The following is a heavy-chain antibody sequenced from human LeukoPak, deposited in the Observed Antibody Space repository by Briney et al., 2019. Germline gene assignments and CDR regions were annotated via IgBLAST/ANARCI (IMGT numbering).Heavy chain of an antibody. V-gene: IGHV4-34*01. D-gene: IGHD4-23*01. CDR2: INHSGSP. Sequence: PSETLSLTCAVYGGSFSGYYWSWIRQPPGKGLEWIGEINHSGSPNYNPSLKSRVTISVDTSKRQFSLKLSSVTATDTAVYFCARHSSMTTVVFDYWGQGTVVTVSS. J-gene: IGHJ4*02. CDR1: GGSFSGYY. CDR3: ARHSSMTTVVFDY.